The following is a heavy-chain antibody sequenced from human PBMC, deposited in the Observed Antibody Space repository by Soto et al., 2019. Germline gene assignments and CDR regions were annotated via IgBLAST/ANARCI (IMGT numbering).Heavy chain of an antibody. D-gene: IGHD3-9*01. CDR3: ARGPDILTGYYFDY. Sequence: QVQLVESGGGVVQPGRSLRLSCAASGFTFSSYAMHWVRQAPGKGLEWVAVISYDGSNKYYADSVKGRFTISRDNSKNPLYLQKNSLRAEDTAVYYCARGPDILTGYYFDYWGQGTLVTVCS. V-gene: IGHV3-30-3*01. J-gene: IGHJ4*02. CDR1: GFTFSSYA. CDR2: ISYDGSNK.